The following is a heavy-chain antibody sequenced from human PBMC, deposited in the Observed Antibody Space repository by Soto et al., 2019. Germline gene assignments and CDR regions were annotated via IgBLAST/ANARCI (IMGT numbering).Heavy chain of an antibody. CDR3: ASSSGARYYDY. J-gene: IGHJ4*02. CDR2: IYYSWST. CDR1: GGSISSGAYY. V-gene: IGHV4-31*03. D-gene: IGHD2-15*01. Sequence: QVQLQESGPGLVKPSQTLSLTCTVSGGSISSGAYYWSWIRQHPGKGLEWIGYIYYSWSTYYNPSLTSRVTISADTSTNQFSLKLSSVTAADTAVYYCASSSGARYYDYWGQGTLVTVSS.